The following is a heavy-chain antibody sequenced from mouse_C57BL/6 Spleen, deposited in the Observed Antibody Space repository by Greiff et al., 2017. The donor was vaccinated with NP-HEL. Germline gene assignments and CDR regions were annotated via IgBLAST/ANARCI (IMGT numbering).Heavy chain of an antibody. CDR3: ATFAY. Sequence: EVQLKQSGPELVKPGASVKISCKASGYTFTDYYMNWVKQSHGKSLEWIGDINPNNGGTSYNQKFKGKATLTVDKSSSTAYMELRSLTSEDSAVYYCATFAYWGQGTLVTVSA. V-gene: IGHV1-26*01. CDR1: GYTFTDYY. J-gene: IGHJ3*01. CDR2: INPNNGGT.